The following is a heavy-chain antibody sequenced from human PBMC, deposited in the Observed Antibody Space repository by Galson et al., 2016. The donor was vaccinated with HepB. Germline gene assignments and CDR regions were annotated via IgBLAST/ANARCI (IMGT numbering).Heavy chain of an antibody. V-gene: IGHV3-49*03. CDR2: MRGKDYGATT. J-gene: IGHJ5*02. Sequence: SLRLSCAASGFNFTDYAVSWFRQAPGEGLEWVGFMRGKDYGATTKYAAPLHGRFTVSRDDSKNVAYLHMNSLKIEDTAIYYCSRDNGNYFGSGEGWFDPWGQGTLVTVSS. D-gene: IGHD3-10*01. CDR1: GFNFTDYA. CDR3: SRDNGNYFGSGEGWFDP.